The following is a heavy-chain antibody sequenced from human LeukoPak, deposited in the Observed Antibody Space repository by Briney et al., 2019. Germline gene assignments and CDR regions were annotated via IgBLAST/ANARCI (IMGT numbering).Heavy chain of an antibody. D-gene: IGHD2-2*01. Sequence: GASVKVSCKASGYTFTSYGISWVRQAPGQGLEWMGWISAYNGNTNYAQKLQGRVTMTTDTSTNTAYMELRSLRSDDTAVYYCARDCSSTSCYWTNYYYYYGMDVWGQGTTVTVSS. CDR1: GYTFTSYG. J-gene: IGHJ6*02. V-gene: IGHV1-18*01. CDR3: ARDCSSTSCYWTNYYYYYGMDV. CDR2: ISAYNGNT.